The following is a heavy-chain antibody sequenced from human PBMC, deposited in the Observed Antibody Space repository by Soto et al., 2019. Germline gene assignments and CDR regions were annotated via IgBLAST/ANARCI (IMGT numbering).Heavy chain of an antibody. J-gene: IGHJ6*02. CDR1: GFTVSSNY. CDR3: ARAPGYSSGWYGYYYYGMDV. V-gene: IGHV3-53*01. Sequence: GGSLRLSCAASGFTVSSNYMSWVRQAPGKGLEWVSVIYSGGSTYYADSVKGRFTISRDNSKNTLYLQMDSLRAEDTAVYYCARAPGYSSGWYGYYYYGMDVWGQGTTVTVSS. CDR2: IYSGGST. D-gene: IGHD6-19*01.